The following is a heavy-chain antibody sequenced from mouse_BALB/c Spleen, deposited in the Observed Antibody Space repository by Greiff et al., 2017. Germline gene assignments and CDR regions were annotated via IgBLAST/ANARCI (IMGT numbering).Heavy chain of an antibody. D-gene: IGHD3-3*01. Sequence: QVQLQQSGAELVKPGASVKLSCKASGYTFTSYYMYWVKQRPGQGLEWIGEINPSNGGTNFNEKFKSKATLTVDKSSSTAYMQLSSLTSEDSAVYYCTRRGPPYAMDYWGQGTSVTVSS. V-gene: IGHV1S81*02. CDR3: TRRGPPYAMDY. CDR2: INPSNGGT. J-gene: IGHJ4*01. CDR1: GYTFTSYY.